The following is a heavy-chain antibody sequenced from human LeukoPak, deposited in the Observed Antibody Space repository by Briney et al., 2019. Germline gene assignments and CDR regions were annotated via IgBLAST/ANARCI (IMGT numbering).Heavy chain of an antibody. Sequence: GGSLRLSCAASGFTFSSYGMHWVRQAPGKGLEWVAVIWYDGSNKYYADSVKGRFTISRDNSKNTLYLQMNSLRAEDTAVYYCAKRGIVGGRRGPFDYWGQGTLVTVSS. V-gene: IGHV3-33*06. CDR2: IWYDGSNK. CDR1: GFTFSSYG. CDR3: AKRGIVGGRRGPFDY. J-gene: IGHJ4*02. D-gene: IGHD1-26*01.